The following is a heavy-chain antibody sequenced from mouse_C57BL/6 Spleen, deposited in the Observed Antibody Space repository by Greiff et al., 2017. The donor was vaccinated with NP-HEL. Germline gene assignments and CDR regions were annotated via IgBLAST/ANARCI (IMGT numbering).Heavy chain of an antibody. Sequence: EVLLQQSGPELVKPGASVKISCKASGYTFTDYYMHWVKQSPGKSLEWIGDINPNNGGTSYNQKFKGKATLTVDTSSSTAYMELRSLTSEDSAVYYCGRGVSARDDWGQGTTVTVSS. D-gene: IGHD2-1*01. CDR1: GYTFTDYY. V-gene: IGHV1-26*01. CDR2: INPNNGGT. J-gene: IGHJ4*01. CDR3: GRGVSARDD.